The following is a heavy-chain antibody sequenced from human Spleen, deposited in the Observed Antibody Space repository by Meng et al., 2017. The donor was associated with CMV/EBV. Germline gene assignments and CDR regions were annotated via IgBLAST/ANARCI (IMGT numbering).Heavy chain of an antibody. V-gene: IGHV4-34*01. CDR2: INHSGST. D-gene: IGHD6-13*01. CDR1: GGSFSGYY. Sequence: SETLSLTCAVYGGSFSGYYWSWIRQPPGKGLEWIGEINHSGSTNYNPSLKSRVTISVDTSKNQFSLKLSSVTAADTAVYYCARAHSRGISGNWFDPWGQGTLVTVSS. J-gene: IGHJ5*02. CDR3: ARAHSRGISGNWFDP.